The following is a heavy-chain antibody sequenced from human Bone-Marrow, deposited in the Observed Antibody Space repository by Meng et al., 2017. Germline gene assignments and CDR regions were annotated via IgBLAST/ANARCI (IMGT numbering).Heavy chain of an antibody. J-gene: IGHJ3*02. V-gene: IGHV3-48*03. Sequence: GESLKISCAASGFTFSSYEMNWVRQAPGKGLEWVSYISSSGSTIYYADSVKGRFTISRDNAKNSLYLQMNSLRAEDTAVYYCARCDEDYSGNYPDVFDIWGQGTMVTFSS. D-gene: IGHD1-26*01. CDR2: ISSSGSTI. CDR1: GFTFSSYE. CDR3: ARCDEDYSGNYPDVFDI.